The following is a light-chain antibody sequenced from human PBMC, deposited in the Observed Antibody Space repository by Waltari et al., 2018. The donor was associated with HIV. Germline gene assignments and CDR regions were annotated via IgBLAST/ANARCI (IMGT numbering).Light chain of an antibody. CDR3: SAYTSGYTHDIL. V-gene: IGLV2-14*03. CDR1: SSDVGGYDY. J-gene: IGLJ2*01. Sequence: QSALTQPASVSGSPGQSITIPCTGTSSDVGGYDYVSWYQQHPGKAPKFIIYDVSYRPSWVSDRFSASRSGKTAALTIPELQAEDETTYYCSAYTSGYTHDILFGGGTKLTVL. CDR2: DVS.